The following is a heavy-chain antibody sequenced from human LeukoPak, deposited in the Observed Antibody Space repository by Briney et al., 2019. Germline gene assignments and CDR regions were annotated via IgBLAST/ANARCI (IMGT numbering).Heavy chain of an antibody. CDR3: ARDDPSMIAALHY. CDR1: GFTFSDCR. CDR2: ISGTSTNI. Sequence: GRSLRLSCAASGFTFSDCRMNWVRQAPGKGLEWVSSISGTSTNIYYADSVKGRFTISRDNAKNSVYLQMNSLRAEDTAVYYCARDDPSMIAALHYWGQGSPVTVSS. D-gene: IGHD6-6*01. J-gene: IGHJ4*02. V-gene: IGHV3-21*01.